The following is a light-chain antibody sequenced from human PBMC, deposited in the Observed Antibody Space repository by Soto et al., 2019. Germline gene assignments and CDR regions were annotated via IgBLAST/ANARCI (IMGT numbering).Light chain of an antibody. CDR3: PQAYYYPCP. CDR2: AAS. V-gene: IGKV1-6*01. CDR1: QGIRND. J-gene: IGKJ1*01. Sequence: MNQSPASVSASVGDRVTITCRASQGIRNDLGWYQQKPGKAPKLLIYAASSLQSGVPSRFSGSGSGTDFTLTISSLQPEDFATYYCPQAYYYPCPFGQLSMVDIK.